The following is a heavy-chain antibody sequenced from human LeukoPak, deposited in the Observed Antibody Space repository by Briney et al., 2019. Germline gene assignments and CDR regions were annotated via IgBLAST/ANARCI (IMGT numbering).Heavy chain of an antibody. CDR2: ISSSSSYI. CDR3: SRARCKWSSCYHYYYYYGMDV. CDR1: GFTFSSYS. Sequence: GGSLRLSCAASGFTFSSYSMNWVRQAPGKGLEWVSSISSSSSYIYYADSVKGRFTISRDNAKNSLYLQMNSLRAEDTAVYYWSRARCKWSSCYHYYYYYGMDVWGQGTTVTVSS. V-gene: IGHV3-21*01. J-gene: IGHJ6*02. D-gene: IGHD2-2*01.